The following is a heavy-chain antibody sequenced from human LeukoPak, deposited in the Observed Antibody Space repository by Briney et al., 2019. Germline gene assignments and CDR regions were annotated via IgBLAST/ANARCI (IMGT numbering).Heavy chain of an antibody. V-gene: IGHV4-61*02. D-gene: IGHD2-15*01. CDR1: GDSISSGSYY. Sequence: SQTLSLICTVCGDSISSGSYYWSSIRQPAGKGLEWIGRIYTSGSTNYNSSLKSRLTISVDTSKNQFSLKLSSLTVADTAVYYCARTQVGCSGGSCYSGWFDPWGQGTLVTVSS. CDR3: ARTQVGCSGGSCYSGWFDP. CDR2: IYTSGST. J-gene: IGHJ5*02.